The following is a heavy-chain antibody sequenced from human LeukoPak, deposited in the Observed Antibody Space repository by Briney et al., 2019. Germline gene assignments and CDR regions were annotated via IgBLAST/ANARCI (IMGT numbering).Heavy chain of an antibody. CDR1: GYSFTTYW. Sequence: GESLKISCQGSGYSFTTYWIGWVRQMPGKGLEWMGIIYPGDSDTRYSPSFQGQVTISADKFISTAYLQWSSLKASDTAIYYCARRGYCSGGSCYSAAFDIWGQGTMVTVSS. CDR2: IYPGDSDT. V-gene: IGHV5-51*01. CDR3: ARRGYCSGGSCYSAAFDI. D-gene: IGHD2-15*01. J-gene: IGHJ3*02.